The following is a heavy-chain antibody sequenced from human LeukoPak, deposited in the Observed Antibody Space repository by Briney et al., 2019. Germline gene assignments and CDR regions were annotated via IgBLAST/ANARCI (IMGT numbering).Heavy chain of an antibody. CDR2: ISYDGSNK. D-gene: IGHD3-10*01. J-gene: IGHJ3*02. CDR3: ARDFIGAMADDAFDI. CDR1: GFTFSSYG. Sequence: GGSLRLSCAASGFTFSSYGMHWVRQAPGKGLEWVAVISYDGSNKYYADSVKGRFTISRDNSKNTLYLQMNSLRAEDTAVYYCARDFIGAMADDAFDIWGQGTMVTVSS. V-gene: IGHV3-30*03.